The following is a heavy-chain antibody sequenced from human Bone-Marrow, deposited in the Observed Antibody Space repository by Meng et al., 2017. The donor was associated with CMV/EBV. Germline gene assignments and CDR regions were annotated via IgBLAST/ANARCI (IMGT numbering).Heavy chain of an antibody. CDR1: GFTFSSYE. CDR3: ARERFGGDCYSCHGMDV. D-gene: IGHD2-21*01. V-gene: IGHV3-48*03. J-gene: IGHJ6*02. CDR2: ISSSGSTI. Sequence: GESLKISCAASGFTFSSYEMNWVRQAPGQGLEWVSYISSSGSTIYYADSVKGRFTISRDNAKNSLYLQMNSLRAEDTAVYYCARERFGGDCYSCHGMDVWGQGTTVTVSS.